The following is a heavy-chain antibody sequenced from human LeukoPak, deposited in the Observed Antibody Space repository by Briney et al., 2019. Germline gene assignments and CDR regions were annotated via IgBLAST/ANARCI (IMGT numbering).Heavy chain of an antibody. CDR2: IYWDDDK. Sequence: TLSLTCTVSGGSISSYYWSWIRQPPGKALEWLALIYWDDDKRYSPSLKSRLTITKDTSKNQVVLTMTNMDPVDTATYYCAHSSWYLGLYYFDYWGQGTLVTVSS. J-gene: IGHJ4*02. D-gene: IGHD6-13*01. CDR3: AHSSWYLGLYYFDY. V-gene: IGHV2-5*08. CDR1: GGSISSYYW.